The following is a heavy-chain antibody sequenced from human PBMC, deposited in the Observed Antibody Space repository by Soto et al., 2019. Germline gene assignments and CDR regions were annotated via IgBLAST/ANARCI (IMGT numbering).Heavy chain of an antibody. CDR1: GYSFTTYW. J-gene: IGHJ4*02. CDR3: ARHVYYDVLKKNY. V-gene: IGHV5-10-1*01. D-gene: IGHD3-9*01. Sequence: PGESLKISCKGSGYSFTTYWISWVRQMPGKGLECMGRIDPSDSYTDYSPSFQGHVTISADTSISTAYLEWSSLKASDTAIYYCARHVYYDVLKKNYWGQGTLVTVSS. CDR2: IDPSDSYT.